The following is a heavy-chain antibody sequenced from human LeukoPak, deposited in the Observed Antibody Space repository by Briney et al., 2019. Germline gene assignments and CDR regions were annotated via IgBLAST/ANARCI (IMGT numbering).Heavy chain of an antibody. CDR1: GFTFSSYS. CDR2: ISSSSSYI. CDR3: ARGITMVRGVSNWFDP. Sequence: PGGSLRLSCAASGFTFSSYSMNWVRQAPGKGLEWVSSISSSSSYIYYADSVKGRFTISRDNAKNSLYLRMNSLRAEDTAVYYCARGITMVRGVSNWFDPWGQGTLVTVSS. V-gene: IGHV3-21*01. J-gene: IGHJ5*02. D-gene: IGHD3-10*01.